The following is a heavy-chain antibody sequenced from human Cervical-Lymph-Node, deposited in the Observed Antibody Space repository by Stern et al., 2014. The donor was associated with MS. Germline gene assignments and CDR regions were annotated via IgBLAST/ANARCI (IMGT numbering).Heavy chain of an antibody. CDR1: GFTFSGTW. Sequence: EDQLVESGGGLVKPGGSLRLSCAASGFTFSGTWMNWVRQAPGKGLEWVGRIKTTSDGGTTDYAAPVKGRFIISRDDSKNTLYLQMNSLKSEDTGIYYCTTVLSWGQGTLVTVSS. J-gene: IGHJ4*02. CDR2: IKTTSDGGTT. V-gene: IGHV3-15*01. CDR3: TTVLS.